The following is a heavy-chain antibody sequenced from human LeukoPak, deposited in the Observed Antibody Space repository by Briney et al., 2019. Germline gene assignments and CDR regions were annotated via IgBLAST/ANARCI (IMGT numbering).Heavy chain of an antibody. CDR1: GFTFSSYS. CDR3: ARERTGGGWYGAFDI. CDR2: ISSSSSYI. V-gene: IGHV3-21*01. Sequence: PGGSLRLSCAASGFTFSSYSMNWVRQAPGKGLEWVSSISSSSSYIYYAGSVKGRFTISRDNAKNSLYLQMNSLRAEDTAVYYCARERTGGGWYGAFDIWGQGTMVTVSS. J-gene: IGHJ3*02. D-gene: IGHD6-19*01.